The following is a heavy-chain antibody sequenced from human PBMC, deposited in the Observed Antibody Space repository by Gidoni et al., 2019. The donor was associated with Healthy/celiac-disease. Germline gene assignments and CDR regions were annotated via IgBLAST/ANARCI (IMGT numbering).Heavy chain of an antibody. CDR3: ARGEYSSGWPNYYYYGMDV. CDR1: GFPFSIYA. J-gene: IGHJ6*02. V-gene: IGHV3-64*01. Sequence: EVQLVESGGGLVQPGGSLRISCAAPGFPFSIYAMHWVRQAPGKGLEYVSAISSNGCSTYYANSVKGRFTISRDNSKNTLYLQMGSLRAEDMAVYYCARGEYSSGWPNYYYYGMDVWGQGTTVTVSS. D-gene: IGHD6-19*01. CDR2: ISSNGCST.